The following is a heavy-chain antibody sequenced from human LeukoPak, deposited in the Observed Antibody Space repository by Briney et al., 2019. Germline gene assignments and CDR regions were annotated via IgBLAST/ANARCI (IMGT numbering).Heavy chain of an antibody. J-gene: IGHJ6*03. V-gene: IGHV1-69*05. CDR1: GGTFSSYA. D-gene: IGHD6-6*01. CDR2: IIPIFGTA. Sequence: ASVKVSCKASGGTFSSYAISWVRQAPGQGLEWMGGIIPIFGTANYAQKFQGRVTITTDESTSTAYMELSSLRPEDTAVYYCARDNWDSSSAVGYYYYYMDVWGKGTTVTVSS. CDR3: ARDNWDSSSAVGYYYYYMDV.